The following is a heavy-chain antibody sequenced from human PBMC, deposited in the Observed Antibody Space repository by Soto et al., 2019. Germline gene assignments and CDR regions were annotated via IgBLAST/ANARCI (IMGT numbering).Heavy chain of an antibody. V-gene: IGHV1-3*01. CDR2: INAGNGNT. Sequence: QVQLVQSGAEVKKPGASVKVSCKASGHTFTSYAMHWLRQAPGQRLEWMGWINAGNGNTKYSQKFQGRVTITRDTSASTAYMERIRLRSEDTAVYYCARGRFTPFDGDVWGQGTTVTVS. CDR3: ARGRFTPFDGDV. CDR1: GHTFTSYA. J-gene: IGHJ6*02.